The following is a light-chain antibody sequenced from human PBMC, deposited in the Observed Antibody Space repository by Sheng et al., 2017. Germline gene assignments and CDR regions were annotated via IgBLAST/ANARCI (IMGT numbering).Light chain of an antibody. Sequence: DIQMTQSPSSLSASVGDRVTITCRASQSISSYLNWYQQKPGKAPKLLIYAASSLQSGVPSRFSGSGSGTDFTLTISSLQPEDFATYYCQQSYSTPFTFGLGP. V-gene: IGKV1-39*01. CDR2: AAS. J-gene: IGKJ3*01. CDR1: QSISSY. CDR3: QQSYSTPFT.